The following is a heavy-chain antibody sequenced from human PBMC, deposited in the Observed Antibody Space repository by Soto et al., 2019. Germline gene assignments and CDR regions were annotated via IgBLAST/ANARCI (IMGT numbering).Heavy chain of an antibody. CDR3: ARGSTMIVVPRGFIRY. D-gene: IGHD3-22*01. V-gene: IGHV1-46*01. J-gene: IGHJ4*01. CDR2: INPSGGST. CDR1: GGRLAGYC. Sequence: ASGKVTWKESGGRLAGYCMHWVRQAPGQGLEGMGIINPSGGSTSYAQKFQGRVTMTRDTSTSTVYMELSSLRSEDTAVYYCARGSTMIVVPRGFIRYWG.